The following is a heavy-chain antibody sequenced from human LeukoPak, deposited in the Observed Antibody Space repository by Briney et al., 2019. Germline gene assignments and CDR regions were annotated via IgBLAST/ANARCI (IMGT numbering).Heavy chain of an antibody. J-gene: IGHJ4*02. D-gene: IGHD2-2*01. V-gene: IGHV4-39*02. CDR2: IHYSGTT. CDR3: ARGPTYQPIDY. Sequence: SETLSLTCTVSGGSISSSNYYWGWIRQPPGKGLEWIASIHYSGTTYCNPSLKSRVTISVDTSKNHFSLNLNSVTAADTAVYYCARGPTYQPIDYWGQGTLVTVSS. CDR1: GGSISSSNYY.